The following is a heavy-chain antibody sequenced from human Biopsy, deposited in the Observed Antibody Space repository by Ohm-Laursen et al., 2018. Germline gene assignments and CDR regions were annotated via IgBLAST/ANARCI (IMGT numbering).Heavy chain of an antibody. D-gene: IGHD6-13*01. CDR2: VDWDDYK. Sequence: TQTLPLTCSFSGFSLSARGMCVSWIRQAPGKALEWLARVDWDDYKDYSASLQTKLSISKDTSNDQVVLTVNNVDPADTATYYCARTPILIVSAGLVYRHRRHLQGMDVWGQGIAVTVS. V-gene: IGHV2-70*11. CDR3: ARTPILIVSAGLVYRHRRHLQGMDV. J-gene: IGHJ6*02. CDR1: GFSLSARGMC.